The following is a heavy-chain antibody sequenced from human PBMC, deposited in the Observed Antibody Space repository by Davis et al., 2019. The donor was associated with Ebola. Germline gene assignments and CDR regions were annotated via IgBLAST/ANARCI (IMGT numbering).Heavy chain of an antibody. V-gene: IGHV1-46*01. Sequence: ASVKVSCKASGYTFTSYYMHWVRQAPGQGLEWMGIINPSGGSTSYAQKFQGRVTMTRDTSISTAYMELSRLRSDDTAVYYCARDAGFLEAFYMDVWDKGTTVTVSS. CDR3: ARDAGFLEAFYMDV. CDR1: GYTFTSYY. J-gene: IGHJ6*03. CDR2: INPSGGST. D-gene: IGHD3-3*01.